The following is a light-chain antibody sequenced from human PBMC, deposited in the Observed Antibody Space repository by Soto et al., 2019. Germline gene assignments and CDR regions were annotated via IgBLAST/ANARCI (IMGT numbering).Light chain of an antibody. J-gene: IGKJ4*01. CDR2: DAS. V-gene: IGKV1-33*01. CDR3: QQYDNLPLT. Sequence: DIQMTQSPSSLSASVGDRVTITCQASQDISNYLNWYQQKPGKAPKLLIYDASNLETGVPSRFIGSGSGTDFTFTISRLQPEDIATYYCQQYDNLPLTFGGGTKVEIK. CDR1: QDISNY.